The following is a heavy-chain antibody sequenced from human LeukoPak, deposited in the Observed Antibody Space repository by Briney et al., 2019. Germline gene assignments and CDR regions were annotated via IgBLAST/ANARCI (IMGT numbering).Heavy chain of an antibody. Sequence: GGSLRLSCAASGFTFSDCYMSWIRQAPGKGLEWVSYISSSSSYTNYADSVKGRFTISRDNAKNSLYLQMNSLRAEDTAVYYCARGSFYYYDSSGYYFGDYFDYWGQGTLVTVSS. J-gene: IGHJ4*02. CDR2: ISSSSSYT. D-gene: IGHD3-22*01. CDR1: GFTFSDCY. V-gene: IGHV3-11*06. CDR3: ARGSFYYYDSSGYYFGDYFDY.